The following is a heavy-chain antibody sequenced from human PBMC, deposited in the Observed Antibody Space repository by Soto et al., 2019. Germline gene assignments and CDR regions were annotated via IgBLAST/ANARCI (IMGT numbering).Heavy chain of an antibody. CDR2: ISVSGGST. CDR1: GFTFSSFA. Sequence: ESGGGLVQPGGSLRLPCAASGFTFSSFAMSWVRQAPGKGLEWVSAISVSGGSTYYADSVKGRFTISRDNSKNTLYLQMNSLRVEDTAVYYCAKDLYYYGSGTLDYWGQGALVTVSS. CDR3: AKDLYYYGSGTLDY. J-gene: IGHJ4*02. V-gene: IGHV3-23*01. D-gene: IGHD3-10*01.